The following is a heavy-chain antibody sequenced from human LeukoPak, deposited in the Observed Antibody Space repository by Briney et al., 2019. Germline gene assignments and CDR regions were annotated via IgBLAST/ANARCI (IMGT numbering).Heavy chain of an antibody. CDR3: ARDVRGRTPLKLGMKWFDP. J-gene: IGHJ5*02. CDR2: ISDSGETR. D-gene: IGHD3-10*02. Sequence: GGSLRLSCAASGFTFSDYYMSWIHQVPGKGLEWLAYISDSGETRKYADSVTGRFTISRDNAKNSVFLQMNSLRADDSGVYYCARDVRGRTPLKLGMKWFDPWGQGTRVTVSS. V-gene: IGHV3-11*01. CDR1: GFTFSDYY.